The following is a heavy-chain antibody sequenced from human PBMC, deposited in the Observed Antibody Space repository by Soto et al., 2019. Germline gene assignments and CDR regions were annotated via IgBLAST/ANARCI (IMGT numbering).Heavy chain of an antibody. CDR2: ISWNSGSI. D-gene: IGHD3-22*01. J-gene: IGHJ4*02. CDR3: ARGLYYYDSSGYSNPYFDY. V-gene: IGHV3-9*01. Sequence: GGSLRLSCAASGFTFDDYAMHWVRQAPGKGLEWVSGISWNSGSIGYADSVKGRFTISRDNAKNSLYLQMNSLRAEDTALYYCARGLYYYDSSGYSNPYFDYWGQGTLVTVSS. CDR1: GFTFDDYA.